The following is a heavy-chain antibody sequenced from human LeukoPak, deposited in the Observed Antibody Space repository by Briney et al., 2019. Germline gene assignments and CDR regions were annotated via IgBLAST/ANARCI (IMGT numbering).Heavy chain of an antibody. V-gene: IGHV3-23*01. D-gene: IGHD6-19*01. J-gene: IGHJ4*01. CDR3: AKGIYSSGWSYFDY. CDR1: GFTFSTYA. CDR2: IGGSDGRT. Sequence: GGSLRLSCAASGFTFSTYAMSWVRQAPGKGLEWVSLIGGSDGRTHYADSVKGRVTITRDNSKNTLYLQMNSLRAEDTAVYYCAKGIYSSGWSYFDYWGHGTLVTVSS.